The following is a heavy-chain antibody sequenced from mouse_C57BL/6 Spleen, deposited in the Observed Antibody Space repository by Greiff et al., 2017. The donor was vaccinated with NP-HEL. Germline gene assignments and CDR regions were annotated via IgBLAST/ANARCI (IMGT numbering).Heavy chain of an antibody. CDR2: IYPRSGNT. CDR3: ARSGGSSYGDY. V-gene: IGHV1-81*01. CDR1: GYTFTSYG. J-gene: IGHJ2*01. Sequence: QVQLKESGAELARPGASVKLSCKASGYTFTSYGISWVKQRTGQGLEWIGEIYPRSGNTYYNEKFKGKATLTADKSSSTAYMELRSLTSEDSAVYFCARSGGSSYGDYWGQGTTLTVSS. D-gene: IGHD1-1*01.